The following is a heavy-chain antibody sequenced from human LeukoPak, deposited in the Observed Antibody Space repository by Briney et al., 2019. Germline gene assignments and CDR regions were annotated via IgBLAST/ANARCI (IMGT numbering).Heavy chain of an antibody. CDR2: IDISSRYI. CDR3: ARRTTSPRMYYFDY. D-gene: IGHD1-1*01. CDR1: GFIFSDYD. J-gene: IGHJ4*02. Sequence: AGGSLRLSCAVSGFIFSDYDMNWVRQAPGKGLEWVSSIDISSRYIYYADSVKGRFTISRDNAKNSLYLQMNSLRAEDTAVYYCARRTTSPRMYYFDYWGQGTLVTVSS. V-gene: IGHV3-21*01.